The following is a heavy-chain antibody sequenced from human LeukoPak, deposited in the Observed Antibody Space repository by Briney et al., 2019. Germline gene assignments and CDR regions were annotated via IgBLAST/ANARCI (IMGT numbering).Heavy chain of an antibody. CDR1: GFIFSDSA. V-gene: IGHV3-73*01. D-gene: IGHD2-2*01. Sequence: GGSLRLSCTVSGFIFSDSAIHWVRQAAGKGLEWVGRIRSKANSDETAYAASVKGRFTISRDNSKNTLYLQMNSLRAEDTAVYYCAKDDALGYCSSTSCRNFDYWGQGTLVTVSS. CDR3: AKDDALGYCSSTSCRNFDY. J-gene: IGHJ4*02. CDR2: IRSKANSDET.